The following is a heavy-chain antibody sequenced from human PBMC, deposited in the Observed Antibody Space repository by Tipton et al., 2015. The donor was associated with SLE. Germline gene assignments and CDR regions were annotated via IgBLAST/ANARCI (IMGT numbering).Heavy chain of an antibody. CDR3: AKADLASSWYSLFDY. CDR2: VSSSGGST. V-gene: IGHV3-23*01. J-gene: IGHJ4*02. D-gene: IGHD6-13*01. Sequence: SLRLSCAASGFIFSNYAVSWVRQAPGKGLEWVSGVSSSGGSTYYADSVKGRFTISRDNSKNTLYLQMNSLRAEDTAVYFCAKADLASSWYSLFDYWGQGTLVTVSS. CDR1: GFIFSNYA.